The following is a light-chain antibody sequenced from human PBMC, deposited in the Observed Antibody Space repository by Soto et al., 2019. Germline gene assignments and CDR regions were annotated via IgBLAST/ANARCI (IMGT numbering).Light chain of an antibody. V-gene: IGLV2-8*01. CDR3: SSYAGSNNQV. CDR2: EVS. Sequence: QSALTQPPSASGSPGQSVTISCTGTSSDVGGYNYVSWYQQHPGKAPKLMIYEVSKRPSGVPDRFSGSKSGNTAPLPVSGLQAEDEADYYCSSYAGSNNQVFGTGTKLTVL. J-gene: IGLJ1*01. CDR1: SSDVGGYNY.